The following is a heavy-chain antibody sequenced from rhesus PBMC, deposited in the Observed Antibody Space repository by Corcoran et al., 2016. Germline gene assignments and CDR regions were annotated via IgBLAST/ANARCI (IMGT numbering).Heavy chain of an antibody. CDR3: ARQRYGNYGLDS. D-gene: IGHD4-29*01. Sequence: EVQLVESGGGLVQPGGSLRLSCVASGFTFSDHYMDWVRQAPGKGLEWVSSSSTGSGSTTLYPESVKGRFIISRDNAKNTLYLQMNSLRAEDTAVYYCARQRYGNYGLDSWGQGVVVTVSS. J-gene: IGHJ6*01. CDR1: GFTFSDHY. CDR2: SSTGSGSTT. V-gene: IGHV3-110*02.